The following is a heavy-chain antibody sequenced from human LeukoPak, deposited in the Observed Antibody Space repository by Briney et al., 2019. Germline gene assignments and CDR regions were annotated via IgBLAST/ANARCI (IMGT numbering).Heavy chain of an antibody. CDR2: IYYSGST. Sequence: SETLSLTCTVSGGSISSYYWSWIRQPPGKGLEWIGYIYYSGSTNYNPSLKSRVTISVDTSKNQFSLKLSSVTAADTAVYYCARGGCSSTSCYWDYWGQGTLVTVSS. CDR3: ARGGCSSTSCYWDY. CDR1: GGSISSYY. D-gene: IGHD2-2*01. J-gene: IGHJ4*02. V-gene: IGHV4-59*08.